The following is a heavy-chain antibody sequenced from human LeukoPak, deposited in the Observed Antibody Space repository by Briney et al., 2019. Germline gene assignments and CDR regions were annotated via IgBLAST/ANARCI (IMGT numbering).Heavy chain of an antibody. J-gene: IGHJ3*02. CDR2: IRYDGSNK. CDR1: GFTFSTYG. CDR3: ANRPTVAVAGMGMAFDI. D-gene: IGHD6-19*01. V-gene: IGHV3-30*02. Sequence: QPGGSLRLSCAASGFTFSTYGMHWVRQAPGKGLEWVAFIRYDGSNKYYADSVKGRFTISRDNSKNTLYLQMNSLRAEDTAVYYCANRPTVAVAGMGMAFDIWGKGTMVTVSS.